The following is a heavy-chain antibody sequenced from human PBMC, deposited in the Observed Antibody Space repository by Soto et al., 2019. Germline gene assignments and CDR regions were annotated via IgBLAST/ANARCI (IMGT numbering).Heavy chain of an antibody. CDR2: ISYDGSNK. D-gene: IGHD3-9*01. J-gene: IGHJ6*02. CDR1: GFTFRSYG. CDR3: AKNILTGYYFGMDV. V-gene: IGHV3-30*18. Sequence: GALRLCCEASGFTFRSYGMHWVRQAPGKGLEWVAVISYDGSNKYYADSVKGRFTISRDNSKNTLYLQMNSLRAEDTAVYYCAKNILTGYYFGMDVWGQGTTVTVSS.